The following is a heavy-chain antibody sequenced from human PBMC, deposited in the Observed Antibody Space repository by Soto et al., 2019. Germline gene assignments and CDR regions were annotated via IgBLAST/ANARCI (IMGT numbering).Heavy chain of an antibody. CDR3: ARDLATRFYFDY. V-gene: IGHV4-38-2*02. D-gene: IGHD1-26*01. Sequence: SETLSLTCAVSGYSISSGYYWGWIRQPPGKGLEWIGSIYHSGSTYYNPSLKSRVTISVDTSKNQFSLKPSSVTAADTAVYYCARDLATRFYFDYWGQGTLVTVSS. CDR1: GYSISSGYY. CDR2: IYHSGST. J-gene: IGHJ4*02.